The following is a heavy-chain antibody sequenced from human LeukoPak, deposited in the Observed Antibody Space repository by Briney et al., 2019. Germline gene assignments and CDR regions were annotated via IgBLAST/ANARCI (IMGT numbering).Heavy chain of an antibody. V-gene: IGHV1-18*01. CDR3: AGYSNYEDRYYYGMDV. CDR1: GYTFTSHG. CDR2: ISAYNGNT. J-gene: IGHJ6*02. D-gene: IGHD4-11*01. Sequence: ASVKVSCKASGYTFTSHGISWVRQAPGQGLEWMGWISAYNGNTNYAQKLQGRVTMTTDTSTSTAYMELRSLRSDDTAVYYCAGYSNYEDRYYYGMDVWGQGTTVTVSS.